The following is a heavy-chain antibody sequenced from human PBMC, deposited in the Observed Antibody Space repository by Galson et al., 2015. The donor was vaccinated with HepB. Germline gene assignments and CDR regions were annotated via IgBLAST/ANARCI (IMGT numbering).Heavy chain of an antibody. CDR1: GYTFTSYY. D-gene: IGHD2-15*01. Sequence: SVKVSCKASGYTFTSYYMHWVRQAPGQGLEWMGIINPSGGSTSYAQKFQGRVTMTRDTSTSTVYMELSSLRSEDTAVYYCARGGVVVVAAIFVYFDYWGQGTLVTVSS. V-gene: IGHV1-46*01. J-gene: IGHJ4*02. CDR2: INPSGGST. CDR3: ARGGVVVVAAIFVYFDY.